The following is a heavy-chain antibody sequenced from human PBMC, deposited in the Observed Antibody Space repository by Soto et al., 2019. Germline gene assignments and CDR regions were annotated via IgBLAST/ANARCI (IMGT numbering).Heavy chain of an antibody. V-gene: IGHV1-69*01. Sequence: QVQLVQSGAEVKKPGSSVKVSCKASGGTFSSYAISWVRQAPGQGLEWMGGIIPIFGTANYAQKFQGRVTITADESTSTAYMELSSLRSEDTAVDYCARGSPRNYDILTGYYTFGYWGQGTLVTVSS. CDR2: IIPIFGTA. CDR3: ARGSPRNYDILTGYYTFGY. J-gene: IGHJ4*02. CDR1: GGTFSSYA. D-gene: IGHD3-9*01.